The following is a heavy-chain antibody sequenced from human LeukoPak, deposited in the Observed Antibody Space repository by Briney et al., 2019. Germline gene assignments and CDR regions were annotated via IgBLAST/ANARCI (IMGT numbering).Heavy chain of an antibody. J-gene: IGHJ3*02. CDR1: QFSFTNSW. Sequence: GGSLRLSCVGSQFSFTNSWMHWVRQVPGKGLMWVSRIRRDGTVTDYADSVKGRFAISRDNAKNTLYLEMNSLRGEDTGLFYCVREVGAPWLFDIWGQGTLVTVSS. CDR3: VREVGAPWLFDI. CDR2: IRRDGTVT. D-gene: IGHD1-26*01. V-gene: IGHV3-74*01.